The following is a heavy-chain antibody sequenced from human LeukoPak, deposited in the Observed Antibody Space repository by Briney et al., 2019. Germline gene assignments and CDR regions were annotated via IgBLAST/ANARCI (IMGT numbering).Heavy chain of an antibody. Sequence: PGGSLRLSCEASGFTFSSYWMNWVRQAPGKGLEWVANIKQDGSEQYYVDSVKGRFTISRGNAKNLLYLQMNSLRAEDTAVYYCARPFSHSSGWYYDYWGQGTLVTVSS. V-gene: IGHV3-7*01. CDR2: IKQDGSEQ. CDR3: ARPFSHSSGWYYDY. CDR1: GFTFSSYW. J-gene: IGHJ4*02. D-gene: IGHD6-19*01.